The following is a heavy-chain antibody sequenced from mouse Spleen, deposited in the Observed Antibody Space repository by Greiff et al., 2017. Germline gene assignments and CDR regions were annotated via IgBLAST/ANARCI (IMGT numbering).Heavy chain of an antibody. CDR1: GYTFTSYW. J-gene: IGHJ1*03. CDR2: IHPNSGST. V-gene: IGHV1-64*01. D-gene: IGHD2-1*01. CDR3: ARGVTGDWYFDV. Sequence: QVQLQQPGAELVKPGASVKLSCKASGYTFTSYWMHWVKQRPGQGLEWIGMIHPNSGSTNYNEKFKSKATLTVDKSSNTAYMQLSSLTSEDSAVYYCARGVTGDWYFDVWGTGTTVTVSS.